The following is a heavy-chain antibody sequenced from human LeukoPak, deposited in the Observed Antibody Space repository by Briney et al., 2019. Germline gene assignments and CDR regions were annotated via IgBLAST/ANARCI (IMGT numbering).Heavy chain of an antibody. Sequence: PSETLSLTCSVSGGPINFYWSWIRQSPGKGLEWIGCIYPNGSTSYNSPLKSRVTISLDTSKKQVSLMLKSVTAADTAVYYCARDVRRALRFNNFYPYFGMEVWGKGTTVIVST. CDR1: GGPINFY. D-gene: IGHD3-3*01. CDR3: ARDVRRALRFNNFYPYFGMEV. V-gene: IGHV4-59*01. CDR2: IYPNGST. J-gene: IGHJ6*04.